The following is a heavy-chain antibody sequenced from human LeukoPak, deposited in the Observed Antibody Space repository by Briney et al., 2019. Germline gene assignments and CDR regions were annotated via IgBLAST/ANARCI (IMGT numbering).Heavy chain of an antibody. CDR1: GFTFSNYA. CDR2: IGSNGDST. V-gene: IGHV3-64*01. J-gene: IGHJ4*02. Sequence: PGGSLRLSCAGSGFTFSNYAMYWVRQALRKGLENVAGIGSNGDSTYYANSVKGRFTISRDNSKNTLFLQMGSLRAEDMAVYYCARGNVVGATRPFDYWGQGTLVTVSS. D-gene: IGHD1-26*01. CDR3: ARGNVVGATRPFDY.